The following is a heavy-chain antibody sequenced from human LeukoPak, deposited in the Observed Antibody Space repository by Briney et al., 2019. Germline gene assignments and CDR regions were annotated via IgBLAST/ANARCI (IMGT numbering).Heavy chain of an antibody. CDR3: ARAGNSGGDY. V-gene: IGHV5-51*01. D-gene: IGHD6-19*01. Sequence: GESLKISCKGSGYNFASYWIGWVRQMPGKGLEWMGIVYPADSDTRYSPPFQGQVTISADKSISTAYLQWSRLKASDTAIYYCARAGNSGGDYWGQGTLVTVST. CDR2: VYPADSDT. CDR1: GYNFASYW. J-gene: IGHJ4*02.